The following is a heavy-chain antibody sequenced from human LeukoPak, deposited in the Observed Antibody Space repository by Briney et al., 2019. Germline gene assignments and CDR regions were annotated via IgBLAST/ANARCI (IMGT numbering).Heavy chain of an antibody. V-gene: IGHV1-2*02. CDR1: GYTFTGYY. D-gene: IGHD3-22*01. Sequence: GASVKVSCKASGYTFTGYYMHWVRQAPGQGLEWMGWINPNSGGTNYAQKFQGRVTMTRDTSISTAYMELSRLRSDDTAVYYCARERGYYDSSGYYYNWGQGTLVTVSS. CDR3: ARERGYYDSSGYYYN. CDR2: INPNSGGT. J-gene: IGHJ4*02.